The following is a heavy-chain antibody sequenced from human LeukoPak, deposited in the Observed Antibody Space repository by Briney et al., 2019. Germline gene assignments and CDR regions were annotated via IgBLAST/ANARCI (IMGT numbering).Heavy chain of an antibody. D-gene: IGHD1-26*01. CDR3: ARGDVVGAYPFDY. CDR1: GDSISRSGYY. Sequence: SETLSLTCTVSGDSISRSGYYWGWLRQPPGKGLEWIGSIFYTGSTYYNPSLKSRVTISVDTSKNQFSLKLSSVTAADTAVYYCARGDVVGAYPFDYWGQGTLATVSS. J-gene: IGHJ4*02. CDR2: IFYTGST. V-gene: IGHV4-39*07.